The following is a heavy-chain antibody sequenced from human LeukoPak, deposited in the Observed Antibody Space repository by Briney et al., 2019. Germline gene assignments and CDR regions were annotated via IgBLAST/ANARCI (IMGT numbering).Heavy chain of an antibody. D-gene: IGHD3-22*01. J-gene: IGHJ5*02. CDR1: GYTFTSYD. CDR2: MNPNSGNT. Sequence: ASVKVSCKASGYTFTSYDINWVRQATGQGLEWMGWMNPNSGNTGYAQKFQGRVTMTRNTSISTAYMELRSLRSEGTAVYYCARDADYDSSEVSTPVQFDPWGQGTLVTVSS. V-gene: IGHV1-8*01. CDR3: ARDADYDSSEVSTPVQFDP.